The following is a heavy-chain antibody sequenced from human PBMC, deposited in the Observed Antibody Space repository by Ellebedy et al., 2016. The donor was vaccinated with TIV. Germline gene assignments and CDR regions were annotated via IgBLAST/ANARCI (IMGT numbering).Heavy chain of an antibody. J-gene: IGHJ6*02. CDR3: ARGVRVFSYYYYATDV. CDR1: GFSFNTYA. CDR2: VSGNENSP. D-gene: IGHD3-10*01. Sequence: GESLKISCAASGFSFNTYALSWVRQAPGKGLEWVSAVSGNENSPYYAGSVEGRFTISRDTLKNTLYLQMNSLRVEDTAVYYCARGVRVFSYYYYATDVWGQGTTVTVSS. V-gene: IGHV3-23*01.